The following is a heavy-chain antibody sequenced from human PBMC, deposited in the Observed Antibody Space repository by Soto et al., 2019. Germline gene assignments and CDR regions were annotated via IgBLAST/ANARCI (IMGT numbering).Heavy chain of an antibody. D-gene: IGHD3-10*01. V-gene: IGHV3-48*01. J-gene: IGHJ4*02. CDR2: ISSSSSTI. Sequence: EVQLVESGGGLVQPGGSLRLSCAASGFTFSSYSMNWVRQAPGKGLEWVSYISSSSSTIYYADSVKGRFTISRDNAKNSLYLQMNSLRAEDTAVYYCARAELLWFGESEDYWGQGTLVPVAS. CDR3: ARAELLWFGESEDY. CDR1: GFTFSSYS.